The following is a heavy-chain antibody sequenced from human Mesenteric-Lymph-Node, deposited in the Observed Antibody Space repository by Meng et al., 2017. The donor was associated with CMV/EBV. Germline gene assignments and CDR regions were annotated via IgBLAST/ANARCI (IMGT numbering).Heavy chain of an antibody. J-gene: IGHJ4*02. CDR3: AKDIRSYYDSSGYPDY. CDR1: GFTFDDYA. V-gene: IGHV3-9*01. Sequence: SLKISCAASGFTFDDYAMHWVRQSPGKGLEWVSGISWDSGNMGYADSVKGRFTISRDNAKNSLYLQMNSLRAEDTAFYYCAKDIRSYYDSSGYPDYWGQGTLVTVSS. D-gene: IGHD3-22*01. CDR2: ISWDSGNM.